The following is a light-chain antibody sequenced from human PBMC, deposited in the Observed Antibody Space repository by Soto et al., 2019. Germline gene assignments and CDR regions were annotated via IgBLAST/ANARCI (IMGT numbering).Light chain of an antibody. CDR3: ATWDDGLSGLYV. J-gene: IGLJ1*01. V-gene: IGLV1-51*01. CDR2: DNN. CDR1: SSNVGKDF. Sequence: QSVLTQPPSVSAAPGQKVTISCSGSSSNVGKDFVSWYQHFPGSAPKPLIYDNNKRPSGIPDRFSGSKSGTSATLGITGVQTGDEAYYYCATWDDGLSGLYVFGSGTKLTVL.